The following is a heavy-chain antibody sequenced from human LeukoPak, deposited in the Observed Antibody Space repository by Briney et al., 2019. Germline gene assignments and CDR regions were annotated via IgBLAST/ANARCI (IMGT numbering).Heavy chain of an antibody. CDR2: INSDGSLT. D-gene: IGHD3-9*01. CDR3: AGGYDILNY. V-gene: IGHV3-74*01. CDR1: GFTFSSYW. J-gene: IGHJ4*02. Sequence: PGGSLRLSWAASGFTFSSYWMHWVRQAPGKGLVWVSRINSDGSLTRYADSVKGRFTTSRDNAKNTLYLQMNSLRAEDTAVYYCAGGYDILNYWGQGTLVTVSS.